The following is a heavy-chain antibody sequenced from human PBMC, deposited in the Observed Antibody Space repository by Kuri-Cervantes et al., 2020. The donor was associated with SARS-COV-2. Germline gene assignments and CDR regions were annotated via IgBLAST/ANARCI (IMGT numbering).Heavy chain of an antibody. CDR3: ARDLSWAAAGSLDY. J-gene: IGHJ4*02. CDR2: MSYDGSNK. Sequence: GGSLRLSCAASGFTFSSYAMHWVRQAPGKGLEWVAVMSYDGSNKYDADSVKGRFTISRDNSKNTLYMQMNSLRAEDTAVYYCARDLSWAAAGSLDYWGQGTLVTVSS. D-gene: IGHD6-13*01. CDR1: GFTFSSYA. V-gene: IGHV3-30-3*01.